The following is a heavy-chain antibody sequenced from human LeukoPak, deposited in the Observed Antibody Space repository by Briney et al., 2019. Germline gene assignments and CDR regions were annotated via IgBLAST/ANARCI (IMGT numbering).Heavy chain of an antibody. Sequence: GGSLRLSCAASGFTFSSYAMTWVRQAPGKGLEWVSGISGSGGSTYYTDSVKGRFTISRDNSKNTLHLQMNSLRAEDTAVYYCAKVEYTSSWYGVGSLDYWGQGALVTVSS. CDR3: AKVEYTSSWYGVGSLDY. D-gene: IGHD6-13*01. CDR1: GFTFSSYA. V-gene: IGHV3-23*01. CDR2: ISGSGGST. J-gene: IGHJ4*02.